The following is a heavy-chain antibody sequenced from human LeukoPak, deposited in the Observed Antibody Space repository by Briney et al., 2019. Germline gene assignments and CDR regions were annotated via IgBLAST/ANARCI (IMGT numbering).Heavy chain of an antibody. V-gene: IGHV4-39*01. CDR2: IYYSGST. Sequence: SETLSLTCTVSGGSISSSSYYWGWIRQPPGKGLEWIGSIYYSGSTYYNPSLKSRVTISVDTSKNQFSLKLSSVTAADTAVYYCARGFLVVPAAIYYYYGMDVWGQGTTVTVSS. J-gene: IGHJ6*02. D-gene: IGHD2-2*01. CDR3: ARGFLVVPAAIYYYYGMDV. CDR1: GGSISSSSYY.